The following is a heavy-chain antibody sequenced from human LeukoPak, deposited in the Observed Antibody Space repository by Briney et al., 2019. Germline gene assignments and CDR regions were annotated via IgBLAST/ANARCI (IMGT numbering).Heavy chain of an antibody. V-gene: IGHV1-46*01. D-gene: IGHD5-18*01. J-gene: IGHJ4*02. CDR1: GYTLTSYY. CDR3: ASPERQLWLLDY. CDR2: INPSGGST. Sequence: ASVKVSCKASGYTLTSYYMHWVRQAPGQGLEWMGIINPSGGSTSYAQKFQGRVTMTRDTSTSTVYMELSSLRSEDTAVYYCASPERQLWLLDYWGQGTLVTVSS.